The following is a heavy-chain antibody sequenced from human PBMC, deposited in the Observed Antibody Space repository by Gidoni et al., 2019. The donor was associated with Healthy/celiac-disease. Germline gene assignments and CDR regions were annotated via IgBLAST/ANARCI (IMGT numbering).Heavy chain of an antibody. J-gene: IGHJ6*02. D-gene: IGHD3-10*01. CDR2: ISSSGSTI. CDR3: ARRPITMVRGVIITRAPTYYYYGMDV. Sequence: EVQLVESGGGLVQPGGSLRLSCAASGFTFSSYERNWVRQAPGKGLEWVSYISSSGSTIYYADSVKGRFTISRDNAKNSLYLQMNSLRAEDTAVYYCARRPITMVRGVIITRAPTYYYYGMDVWGQGTTVTVSS. CDR1: GFTFSSYE. V-gene: IGHV3-48*03.